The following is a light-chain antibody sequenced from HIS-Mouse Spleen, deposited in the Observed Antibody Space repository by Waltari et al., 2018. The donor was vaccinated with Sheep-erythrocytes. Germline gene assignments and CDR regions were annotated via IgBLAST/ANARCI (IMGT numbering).Light chain of an antibody. V-gene: IGLV2-23*01. CDR3: CSYAGSSTWV. CDR1: RSDVGSYNT. CDR2: AAS. J-gene: IGLJ3*02. Sequence: QSALTQPASVSGSPGQSITISCTGTRSDVGSYNTISWYQHHPGKAPKRVIYAASKRPSGVYDRFTGSESGNTAYLTISGLQAEDEAYYYCCSYAGSSTWVLGGGTQLTVL.